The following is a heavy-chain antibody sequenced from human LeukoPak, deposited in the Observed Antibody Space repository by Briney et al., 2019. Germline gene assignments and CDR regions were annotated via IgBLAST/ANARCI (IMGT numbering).Heavy chain of an antibody. Sequence: GAPVKVSCKASGGTFSSYAISWVRQAPGQGLEWMGGIIPIFGTANYAQKFQGRVTITADKSTSTAYMELSSLRSEDTAVYYCARDLPPSSIAARPHQLNGPVPRAFDIWGQGTMVTVSS. CDR1: GGTFSSYA. CDR2: IIPIFGTA. D-gene: IGHD6-6*01. J-gene: IGHJ3*02. V-gene: IGHV1-69*06. CDR3: ARDLPPSSIAARPHQLNGPVPRAFDI.